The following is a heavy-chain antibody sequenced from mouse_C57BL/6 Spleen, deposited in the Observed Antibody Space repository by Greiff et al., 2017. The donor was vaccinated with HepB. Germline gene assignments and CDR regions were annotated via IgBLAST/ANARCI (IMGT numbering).Heavy chain of an antibody. Sequence: QVHVKQPGAELVKPGASVKLSCKASGYTFTSYWMQWVKQRPGQGLEWIGEIDPSDSYTNYNQKFKGKATLTVDTSSSTAYMQLSSLTSEDSAVYYCARFYGSSLGDYWGQGTTLTVSS. J-gene: IGHJ2*01. CDR1: GYTFTSYW. CDR2: IDPSDSYT. V-gene: IGHV1-50*01. D-gene: IGHD1-1*01. CDR3: ARFYGSSLGDY.